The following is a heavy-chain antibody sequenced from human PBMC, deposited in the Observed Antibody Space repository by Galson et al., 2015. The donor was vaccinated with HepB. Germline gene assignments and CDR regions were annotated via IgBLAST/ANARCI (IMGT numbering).Heavy chain of an antibody. CDR3: AKTYYYDSRGYLDY. V-gene: IGHV3-23*01. CDR2: ISATGGTT. J-gene: IGHJ4*02. D-gene: IGHD3-22*01. Sequence: SLRLSCAASGFIFSSYSMTWVRQAPGKGLEWVSEISATGGTTYYADSVKGRFTISRDNSKNMLYLQVNSLRAEDTAVYSCAKTYYYDSRGYLDYWGQGTLVTVSS. CDR1: GFIFSSYS.